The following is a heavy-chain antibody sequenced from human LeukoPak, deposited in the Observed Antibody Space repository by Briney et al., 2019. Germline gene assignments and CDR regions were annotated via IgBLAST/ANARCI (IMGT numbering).Heavy chain of an antibody. J-gene: IGHJ4*02. CDR2: IIPIFGTA. D-gene: IGHD6-19*01. Sequence: ASVNVSCAASGGTFSSYAISWVRQAPGQGLEWMGGIIPIFGTANYAQKFQGRVTITADQSTSTAYMELSSLRSQDTAVYYCARSSGWNSFDYWGQGTLVTVSS. CDR1: GGTFSSYA. V-gene: IGHV1-69*13. CDR3: ARSSGWNSFDY.